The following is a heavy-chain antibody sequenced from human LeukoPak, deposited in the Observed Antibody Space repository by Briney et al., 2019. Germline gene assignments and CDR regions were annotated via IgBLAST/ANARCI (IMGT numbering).Heavy chain of an antibody. V-gene: IGHV4-31*11. CDR2: IYYSGST. J-gene: IGHJ4*02. CDR3: ARTYYDSSGYPGLGFDY. D-gene: IGHD3-22*01. Sequence: SETLSLTCAVSGGSISSGGYSWSWLRQPPGKGLEWIGYIYYSGSTYYNPSLKSRVTISVVTSKNQFSLKLSSVTAADTAVYYCARTYYDSSGYPGLGFDYWGQGTLVTVSS. CDR1: GGSISSGGYS.